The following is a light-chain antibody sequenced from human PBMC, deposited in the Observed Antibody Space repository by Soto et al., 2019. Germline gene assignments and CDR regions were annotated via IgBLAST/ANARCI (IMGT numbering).Light chain of an antibody. V-gene: IGKV3-20*01. CDR2: GAS. CDR1: QSVTSNY. Sequence: EIVLTQSPGTLSLSPGERATLSCRASQSVTSNYLAWYQQKPGQAPRLLIFGASIRDTGLPDRFSGSGSGTDLTLNISRLEPEDFAVYYCQQYGGSPGTFGQGNKVEIK. J-gene: IGKJ1*01. CDR3: QQYGGSPGT.